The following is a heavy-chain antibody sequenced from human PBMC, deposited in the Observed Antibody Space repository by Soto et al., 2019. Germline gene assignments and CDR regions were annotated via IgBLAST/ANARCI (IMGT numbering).Heavy chain of an antibody. J-gene: IGHJ6*02. CDR2: INAGNGNT. CDR1: GYTFTSYA. V-gene: IGHV1-3*01. D-gene: IGHD1-7*01. Sequence: ASVKVSCKASGYTFTSYAMHLVRQAPGQRLEWMGWINAGNGNTKYSQKFQGRVTITRDTSASTAYMELSSLRSEDTAVYYCARAKLSYYYYGMDVWGQGTTVTVSS. CDR3: ARAKLSYYYYGMDV.